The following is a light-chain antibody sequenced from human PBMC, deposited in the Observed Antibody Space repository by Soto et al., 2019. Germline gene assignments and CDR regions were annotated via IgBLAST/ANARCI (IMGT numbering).Light chain of an antibody. Sequence: EIVMTQSPATLSVSPGGRATLSFRASQSVSSTLAWYQQKPGQAPRLLIYGASTRATGFPARFSGSGSGTEFTLTISSLQSEDFAVYYCQQYKNWPLTFGGGTKVDIK. CDR3: QQYKNWPLT. CDR2: GAS. J-gene: IGKJ4*01. V-gene: IGKV3-15*01. CDR1: QSVSST.